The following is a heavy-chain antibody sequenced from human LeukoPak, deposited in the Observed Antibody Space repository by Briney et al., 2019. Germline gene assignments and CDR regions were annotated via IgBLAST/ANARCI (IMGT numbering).Heavy chain of an antibody. J-gene: IGHJ4*02. D-gene: IGHD3-10*01. V-gene: IGHV3-7*01. CDR3: AGHRGPIYGSGSVDY. Sequence: GGSLRLSCAASGFTFSTYWMTWVRQAPGKGLEWVANIKPDGSEKNYVVSVKGRFTISRDNAKNSLYLQMNSLRAEDTAVYYCAGHRGPIYGSGSVDYWGQGTLVTVSS. CDR2: IKPDGSEK. CDR1: GFTFSTYW.